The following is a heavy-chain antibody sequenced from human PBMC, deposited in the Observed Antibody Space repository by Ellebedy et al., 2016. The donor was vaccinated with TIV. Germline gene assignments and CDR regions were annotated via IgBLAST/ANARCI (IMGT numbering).Heavy chain of an antibody. D-gene: IGHD3-16*01. J-gene: IGHJ3*02. CDR2: IYRDGTTT. CDR1: GFTFSSYW. Sequence: PGGTLRLSCAASGFTFSSYWMLWVRHAPGSGLNFVSVIYRDGTTTTYADSVKGRFTISSDNSKNTLYLQMSSLRAEDTDVYYCVKDSYYDYVWASYRDAFDIWGQGTTVTVSS. CDR3: VKDSYYDYVWASYRDAFDI. V-gene: IGHV3-74*01.